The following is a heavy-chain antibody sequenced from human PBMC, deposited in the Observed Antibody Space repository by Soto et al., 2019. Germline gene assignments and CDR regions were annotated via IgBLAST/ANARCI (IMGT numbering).Heavy chain of an antibody. V-gene: IGHV3-23*01. CDR2: ISGSGRST. CDR3: AKGILIACWYFDL. D-gene: IGHD2-21*01. CDR1: GFTFSTYA. J-gene: IGHJ2*01. Sequence: EVQLLESGGALVQPGGSLRLSCAASGFTFSTYAMSWVRQAPGKGLEWVSSISGSGRSTYYADSVKGRFTISRDNSKNTLNLQMNRLRDEDTAVYCCAKGILIACWYFDLWGRGVLVTVSA.